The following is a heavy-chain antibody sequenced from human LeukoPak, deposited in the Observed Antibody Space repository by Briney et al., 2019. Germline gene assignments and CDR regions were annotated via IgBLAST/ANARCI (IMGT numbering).Heavy chain of an antibody. CDR1: GGTFTSYT. CDR2: IIPILGIT. D-gene: IGHD4-17*01. V-gene: IGHV1-69*02. CDR3: ARTVTTGNDAFDI. Sequence: SVKVSCKASGGTFTSYTISWVRQAPGQGLEWMGRIIPILGITNYAQKFQGRVTITADKSTSTAYMEVGSLRSEDTVIYYCARTVTTGNDAFDIWGQGTMVTVSS. J-gene: IGHJ3*02.